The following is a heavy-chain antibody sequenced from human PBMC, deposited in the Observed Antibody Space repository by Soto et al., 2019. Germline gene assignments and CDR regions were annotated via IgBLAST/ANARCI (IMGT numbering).Heavy chain of an antibody. D-gene: IGHD3-22*01. CDR1: GFIFTGYY. V-gene: IGHV1-2*02. CDR2: INGHSGVT. J-gene: IGHJ5*02. CDR3: VREESYYDSRVFDT. Sequence: QVQLVQSGPEVTKPGASVKVSCKASGFIFTGYYIHWVRQAPGQRLEWMGWINGHSGVTSYSQAFQGRVTVTRDTPNTTAYMDLSSLPSDDPALYYCVREESYYDSRVFDTWVKGTLLTVSS.